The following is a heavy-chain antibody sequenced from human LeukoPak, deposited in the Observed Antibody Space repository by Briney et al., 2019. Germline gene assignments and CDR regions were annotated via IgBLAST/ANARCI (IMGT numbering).Heavy chain of an antibody. V-gene: IGHV1-69*13. J-gene: IGHJ4*02. D-gene: IGHD3-22*01. CDR1: GGTFSNYA. CDR3: ARGWDYDSGGRPTAYVY. CDR2: IIPIFGTA. Sequence: GASVKVSCKASGGTFSNYAINWVRQAPGQGLEWMGGIIPIFGTANYARKFQGRVTITADESTSTVYMELNSLKSEDTAVYYCARGWDYDSGGRPTAYVYWGQGTLVTVSS.